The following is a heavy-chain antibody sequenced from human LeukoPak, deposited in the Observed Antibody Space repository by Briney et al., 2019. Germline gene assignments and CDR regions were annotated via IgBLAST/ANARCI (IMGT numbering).Heavy chain of an antibody. J-gene: IGHJ5*01. V-gene: IGHV4-4*07. Sequence: MASETLSPTCTVSGGSLHSYYWSWIRQPAGGGLEYIGRIYTTGYSDFNPSLQSRVAMFIDTSKNQFSVTLRSVTAADTAVYYCARISVAGPWFDSWGQGTLVTVSS. CDR3: ARISVAGPWFDS. CDR2: IYTTGYS. CDR1: GGSLHSYY. D-gene: IGHD6-19*01.